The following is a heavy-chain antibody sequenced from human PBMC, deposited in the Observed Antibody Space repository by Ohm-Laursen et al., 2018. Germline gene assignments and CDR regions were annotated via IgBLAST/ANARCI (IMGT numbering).Heavy chain of an antibody. Sequence: SLRLSCAASGFTFSDYYMSWIRQAPGKGLEWVSYISSSGSTIYYADSVKGRFTISRDNSKNTLYLQMNSLRAEDTAVYYCARSRVVRRGWFDPWGQGTLVTVSS. CDR2: ISSSGSTI. J-gene: IGHJ5*02. D-gene: IGHD2-15*01. CDR3: ARSRVVRRGWFDP. V-gene: IGHV3-11*01. CDR1: GFTFSDYY.